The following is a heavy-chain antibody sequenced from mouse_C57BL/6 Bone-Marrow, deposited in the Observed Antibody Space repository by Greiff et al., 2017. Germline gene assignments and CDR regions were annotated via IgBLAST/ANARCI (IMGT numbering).Heavy chain of an antibody. CDR3: ARGDSSGFAY. CDR1: GFTFSDSY. J-gene: IGHJ3*01. CDR2: ITYDGSST. V-gene: IGHV5-16*01. D-gene: IGHD3-2*02. Sequence: EVQVVESEGGLVQPGSSMKLSCTASGFTFSDSYMAWVRPVPEKGLEWVANITYDGSSTYYLDSLKSRFIISRDNAKNILYLQMSSLKSEDTATYYCARGDSSGFAYWGQGTLVTGSA.